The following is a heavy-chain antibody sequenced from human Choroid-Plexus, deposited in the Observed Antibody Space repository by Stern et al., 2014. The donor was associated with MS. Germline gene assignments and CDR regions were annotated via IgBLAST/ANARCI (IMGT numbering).Heavy chain of an antibody. CDR3: AKDRQYLTYFFDH. J-gene: IGHJ5*02. D-gene: IGHD2/OR15-2a*01. V-gene: IGHV3-30*18. CDR2: VSYDGSKK. Sequence: VHLVESGGGVVQPGRPLRLSCVGSGFTFATCAMHWVRQAPGKGLEWVAGVSYDGSKKFYADSVKGRFTISRDNSQNTLYMQMSSLRPEDTALYYCAKDRQYLTYFFDHWGQGSLVTVSS. CDR1: GFTFATCA.